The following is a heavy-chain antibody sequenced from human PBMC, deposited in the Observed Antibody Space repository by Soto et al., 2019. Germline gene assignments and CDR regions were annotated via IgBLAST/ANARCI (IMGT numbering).Heavy chain of an antibody. D-gene: IGHD3-10*01. CDR3: ARDLSSMVRRDYYYYGMDV. CDR2: IIPIFDTV. J-gene: IGHJ6*02. Sequence: QVQLVPSGAEVKKPGSSVKVSCKASGGTFSSYAISWVRQAPGQGLEWMGGIIPIFDTVNYAQKFQGRVTITADKSTSTAYMELSSLRSEDTAVYFCARDLSSMVRRDYYYYGMDVWGQGTTVTVSS. CDR1: GGTFSSYA. V-gene: IGHV1-69*06.